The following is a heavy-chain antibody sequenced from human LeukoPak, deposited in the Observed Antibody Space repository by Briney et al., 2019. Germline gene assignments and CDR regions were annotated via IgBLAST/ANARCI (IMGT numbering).Heavy chain of an antibody. V-gene: IGHV3-21*01. CDR3: ARPIDYGDYEGGTDY. Sequence: PGGSLRLSCAASGFTFSSYSMNWVRQAPGEGLEWVSSISSSSSYIYYADSVKGRFTISRDNAKNSLYLQMNSLRAEDTAVYYCARPIDYGDYEGGTDYWGQGTLVTVSS. J-gene: IGHJ4*02. D-gene: IGHD4-17*01. CDR2: ISSSSSYI. CDR1: GFTFSSYS.